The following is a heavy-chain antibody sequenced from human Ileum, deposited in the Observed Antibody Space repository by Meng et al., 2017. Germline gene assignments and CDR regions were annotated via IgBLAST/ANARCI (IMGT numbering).Heavy chain of an antibody. CDR3: ARTRRYEDAFDI. D-gene: IGHD3-3*01. CDR2: IYRGGSR. J-gene: IGHJ3*02. CDR1: GFTVSSNY. Sequence: GESLKISCAASGFTVSSNYMSWVRQAPGKGLEWVSVIYRGGSRYYADSVKGRFTISRDNSKNTLYLQMNSLRAEDTAGYYCARTRRYEDAFDIWGQGTMVTVSS. V-gene: IGHV3-66*02.